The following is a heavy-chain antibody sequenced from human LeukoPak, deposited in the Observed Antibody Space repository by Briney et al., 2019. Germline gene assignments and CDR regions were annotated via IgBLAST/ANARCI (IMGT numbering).Heavy chain of an antibody. J-gene: IGHJ4*02. Sequence: PGGSLRLSCAASGFTFSSYAMHWVRQAPGKGLEWVAVISYDGSNKYYADSVKGRFTISRDNSKNTLYLQMNSLRAEDTAVYYCARGSFVSYSGSYPTDYWGQGTLVTVSS. CDR1: GFTFSSYA. CDR3: ARGSFVSYSGSYPTDY. CDR2: ISYDGSNK. V-gene: IGHV3-30-3*01. D-gene: IGHD1-26*01.